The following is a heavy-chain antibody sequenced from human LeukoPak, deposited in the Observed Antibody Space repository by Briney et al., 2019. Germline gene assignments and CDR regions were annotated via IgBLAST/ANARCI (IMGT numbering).Heavy chain of an antibody. V-gene: IGHV3-23*01. D-gene: IGHD3-10*01. CDR2: ISGSGGST. Sequence: PGGSLRLSCAASGFTFSSYAMSWVRQAPGKGLEWVSAISGSGGSTYYADSVKGRFTISRDNSKNTLYLQMNSLRAEDTTVYYCAGGLHRAGFGGLWGQGTLVTVSS. J-gene: IGHJ4*02. CDR3: AGGLHRAGFGGL. CDR1: GFTFSSYA.